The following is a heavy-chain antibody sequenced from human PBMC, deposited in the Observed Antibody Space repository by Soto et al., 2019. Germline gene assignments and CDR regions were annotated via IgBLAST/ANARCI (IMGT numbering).Heavy chain of an antibody. D-gene: IGHD4-4*01. CDR1: AGSVTNRSYY. CDR2: VYYRGRS. CDR3: VSQRTTVIPLAYFDD. V-gene: IGHV4-39*01. J-gene: IGHJ4*02. Sequence: SETLSLTCTVSAGSVTNRSYYWGWIRQSPGKGLEWIGSVYYRGRSYSKSSVKSRVTISVDTSKNQFSLNLNSVTASDTAVYFCVSQRTTVIPLAYFDDCGPGALVT.